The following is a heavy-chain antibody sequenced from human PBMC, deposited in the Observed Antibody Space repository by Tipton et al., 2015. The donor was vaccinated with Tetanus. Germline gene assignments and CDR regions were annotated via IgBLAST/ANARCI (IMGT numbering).Heavy chain of an antibody. D-gene: IGHD3-3*01. CDR2: IYYSGST. J-gene: IGHJ6*02. CDR1: GGSISSSSYY. V-gene: IGHV4-61*01. Sequence: TLSLTCTVSGGSISSSSYYWSWIRQPPGKGLEWIGYIYYSGSTNYNPSLKSRVTISVDTSKNQFSLKLSSVTAADTAVYYCAREDYDFWSGYCSGMDVWGQGTTVTVSS. CDR3: AREDYDFWSGYCSGMDV.